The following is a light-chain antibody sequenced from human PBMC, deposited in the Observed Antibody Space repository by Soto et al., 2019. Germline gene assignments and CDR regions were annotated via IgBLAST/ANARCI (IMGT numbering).Light chain of an antibody. CDR3: QQYDNLPPV. CDR1: QDISNY. J-gene: IGKJ4*01. Sequence: DIPMTQSPSSLSASVGDIVTITCHASQDISNYLTWSQQKPGKAPKLLIYDASNLETGVPSRFSGSGSGTDFTFTISSLQPEDIATYYCQQYDNLPPVFGGGTKVESK. V-gene: IGKV1-33*01. CDR2: DAS.